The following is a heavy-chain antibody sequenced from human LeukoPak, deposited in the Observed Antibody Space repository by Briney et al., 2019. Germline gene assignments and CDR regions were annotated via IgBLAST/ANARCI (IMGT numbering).Heavy chain of an antibody. D-gene: IGHD6-19*01. J-gene: IGHJ4*02. V-gene: IGHV5-51*01. CDR3: ARQADSSGWYPAYYFDY. CDR2: IYPGDSDT. Sequence: GESLKISCKGSGYSFTSYWIGWVRQMPGKGLEWMGIIYPGDSDTRYSPSFQGQVTISADKSISTAYLQWSSLKASDTAMYYCARQADSSGWYPAYYFDYWGQGTLVTVSS. CDR1: GYSFTSYW.